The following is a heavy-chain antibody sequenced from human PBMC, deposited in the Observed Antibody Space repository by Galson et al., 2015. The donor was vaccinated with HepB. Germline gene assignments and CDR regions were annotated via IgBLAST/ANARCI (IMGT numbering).Heavy chain of an antibody. J-gene: IGHJ4*02. Sequence: SVKVSCKASGGTFSTYSISWVRQAPGPGLEWMGRIIPIVGIANYAQKFQGRVTITADKSTSTVYMELSSLRFEDAAVYFCAESGFSGYYSYYWGQGTLVTVSS. D-gene: IGHD5-12*01. CDR2: IIPIVGIA. CDR3: AESGFSGYYSYY. CDR1: GGTFSTYS. V-gene: IGHV1-69*02.